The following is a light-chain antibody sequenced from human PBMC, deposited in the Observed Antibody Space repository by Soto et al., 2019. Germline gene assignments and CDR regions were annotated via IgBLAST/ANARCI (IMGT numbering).Light chain of an antibody. CDR3: VAWDDSLNGYVV. Sequence: QSVLTPPPSASGTPGQSVTISCSGSSSNIGSNTVNWYQQLPGTAPKLVIYSNNQRPSGVPDRFSGSKSGTSASLAISGLQSEDEADYYCVAWDDSLNGYVVFGG. J-gene: IGLJ2*01. V-gene: IGLV1-44*01. CDR1: SSNIGSNT. CDR2: SNN.